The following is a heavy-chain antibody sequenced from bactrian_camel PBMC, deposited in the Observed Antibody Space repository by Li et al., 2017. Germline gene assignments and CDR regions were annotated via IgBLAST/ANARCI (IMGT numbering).Heavy chain of an antibody. CDR2: YLGGGST. CDR3: AADRLRCLGSRQKALDDSSYNY. CDR1: GGTYSSYRSYC. Sequence: VQLVESGGGSVKAGESLKLSCVAFGGTYSSYRSYCMAWFRQAPGKEREGVAFVYLGGGSTYYADSVKGRFTISRDNAKMTTTLEMNSLKPEDTAMYYCAADRLRCLGSRQKALDDSSYNYWGQGTQVTVS. V-gene: IGHV3-3*01. J-gene: IGHJ4*01. D-gene: IGHD3*01.